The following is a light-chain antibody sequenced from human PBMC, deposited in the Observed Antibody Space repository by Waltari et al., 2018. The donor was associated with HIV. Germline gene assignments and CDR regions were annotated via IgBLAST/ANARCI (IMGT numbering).Light chain of an antibody. Sequence: QFVLTQPPSVSGAPGQRVTLSCTGTSPNIGAGYDVHWYQQMPGRAPKLLIYGNNNRPSGVPDRFSGSKSGTSASLAITGLQAEDEADYYCQSYDSSLSGSGVVFGGGTKLTVL. CDR1: SPNIGAGYD. J-gene: IGLJ2*01. CDR3: QSYDSSLSGSGVV. V-gene: IGLV1-40*01. CDR2: GNN.